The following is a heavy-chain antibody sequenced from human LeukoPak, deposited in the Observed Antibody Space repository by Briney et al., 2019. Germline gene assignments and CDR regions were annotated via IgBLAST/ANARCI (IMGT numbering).Heavy chain of an antibody. D-gene: IGHD6-19*01. CDR3: ARRLIGQWLVPN. Sequence: ASVTVSFKASGYTFTSYDINWVRQATGQGLEWMGWMNPNSGNTGYAQKFQGRVTMTRNTSISPAYMELSSLRSEDTAVYYCARRLIGQWLVPNWGQGTLVTVSS. V-gene: IGHV1-8*01. J-gene: IGHJ4*02. CDR1: GYTFTSYD. CDR2: MNPNSGNT.